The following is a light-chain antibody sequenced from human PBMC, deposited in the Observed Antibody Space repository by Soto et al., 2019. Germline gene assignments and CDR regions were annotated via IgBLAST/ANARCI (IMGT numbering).Light chain of an antibody. J-gene: IGLJ2*01. CDR2: EVS. CDR1: SSDVGSYNL. Sequence: QSALTQPASVSGSPGQSITISCTGTSSDVGSYNLVSWYQQHPGIAPKLMIYEVSKRPSGVSNRFSGSKSGNTASLTISGLQAEDEADYYCCSYAGSSTFVVFGGGTQLTVL. CDR3: CSYAGSSTFVV. V-gene: IGLV2-23*02.